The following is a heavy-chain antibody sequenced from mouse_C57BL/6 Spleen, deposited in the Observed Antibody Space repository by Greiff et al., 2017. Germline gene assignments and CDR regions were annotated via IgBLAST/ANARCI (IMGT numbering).Heavy chain of an antibody. CDR3: VREAYYYAMDY. Sequence: EVQLVESGGGLVQPKGSLKLSCAASGFSFNTYAMNWVRQAPGKGVEWVARIRSKSNNYATYYADSVKDRFTISRDESDSMLYLQMNNLKTEDTAMYYCVREAYYYAMDYWGQGTSVTVSS. V-gene: IGHV10-1*01. D-gene: IGHD6-1*01. J-gene: IGHJ4*01. CDR1: GFSFNTYA. CDR2: IRSKSNNYAT.